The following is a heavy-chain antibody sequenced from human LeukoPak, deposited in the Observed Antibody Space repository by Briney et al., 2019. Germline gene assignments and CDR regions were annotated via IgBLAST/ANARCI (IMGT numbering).Heavy chain of an antibody. CDR3: ARVNVLYVSPNWFDP. Sequence: GGSLRLSCAASGFTVSSNYMTSVRQAPGKGLEWVSVIYAGGATYYAESVKGRFTISRDKPNNTLYLQMNNLRPDDTALYYCARVNVLYVSPNWFDPWGQGTLVTVSS. D-gene: IGHD2-15*01. CDR1: GFTVSSNY. J-gene: IGHJ5*02. CDR2: IYAGGAT. V-gene: IGHV3-66*01.